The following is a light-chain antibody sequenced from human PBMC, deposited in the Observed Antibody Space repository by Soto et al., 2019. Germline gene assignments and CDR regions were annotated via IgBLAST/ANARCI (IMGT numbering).Light chain of an antibody. CDR3: QQYNVWPLT. CDR1: QSVSSN. CDR2: VAS. J-gene: IGKJ4*01. V-gene: IGKV3-15*01. Sequence: IVMTQSPATLSVSPGERATLSCRASQSVSSNLAWYQQKPGQTPKLLIHVASSRATGIPARFSGSGSGTEFTLTISSLQSEDFAVYYCQQYNVWPLTFGGGTKVEFK.